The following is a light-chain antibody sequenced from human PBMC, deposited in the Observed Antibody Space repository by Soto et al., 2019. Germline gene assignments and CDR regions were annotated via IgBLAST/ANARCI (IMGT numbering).Light chain of an antibody. CDR3: HQYVSSWT. CDR1: QSVSSTY. CDR2: GAS. J-gene: IGKJ1*01. V-gene: IGKV3-20*01. Sequence: EIVLTQSPGTLSLSPGERATLSCRASQSVSSTYVAWYQQKSGQAPRLLIYGASSRATGIPDRFSGSGSGTDFTLTISRLDPEDFAVYYCHQYVSSWTFGQGTKVDIK.